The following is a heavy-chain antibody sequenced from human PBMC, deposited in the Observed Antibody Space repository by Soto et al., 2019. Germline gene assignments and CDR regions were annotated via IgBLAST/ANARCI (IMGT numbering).Heavy chain of an antibody. D-gene: IGHD2-8*01. CDR1: GYSCITYW. Sequence: GESLKISCQGSGYSCITYWSGWVRQMPGNCLEWVGIIYPDDSDTRYSPSFQGQVTISVDKSINTAYLQWSSLKAADTAVYYCARLGSLRTKGGWFDPWGQGTLVTVSS. V-gene: IGHV5-51*01. CDR2: IYPDDSDT. CDR3: ARLGSLRTKGGWFDP. J-gene: IGHJ5*02.